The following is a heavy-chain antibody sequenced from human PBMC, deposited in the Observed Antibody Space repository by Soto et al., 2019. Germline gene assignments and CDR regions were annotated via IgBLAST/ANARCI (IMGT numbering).Heavy chain of an antibody. V-gene: IGHV4-31*03. CDR3: ARRVFP. CDR2: IYYSGST. J-gene: IGHJ5*02. Sequence: QVQLQESGPGLVKPSQTLSLTCTVSGGSISSGGYYWTRIRPHTGQGLEWIGYIYYSGSTYYNPSLKRRVTISVDTSKNQFSLKLSSVTAADTAVYYCARRVFPWGQGTLVTVSS. CDR1: GGSISSGGYY.